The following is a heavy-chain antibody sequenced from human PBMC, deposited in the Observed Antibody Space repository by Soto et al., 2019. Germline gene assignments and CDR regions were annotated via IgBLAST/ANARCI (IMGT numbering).Heavy chain of an antibody. V-gene: IGHV1-24*01. CDR1: GYTLTELS. CDR2: FDPEDGET. Sequence: ASVKVSCKVSGYTLTELSMHWVRQAPGKGREWMGGFDPEDGETIYAQKFQGRVTMTEDTSTDTAYMELSSLRSEDTAVYYCATYYSSPYYYYGMDVWGQGTTVTVSS. D-gene: IGHD6-13*01. J-gene: IGHJ6*02. CDR3: ATYYSSPYYYYGMDV.